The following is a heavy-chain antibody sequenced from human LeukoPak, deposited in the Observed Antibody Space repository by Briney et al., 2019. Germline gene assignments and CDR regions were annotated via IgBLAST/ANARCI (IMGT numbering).Heavy chain of an antibody. Sequence: AASVKVSCKASGGTFSSYAISWVRQAPGQGLEWMGGIIPIFGTANYAQKFQGRVTITADKSTSTAYMELSSLRSEDTAVYYCASERGITMVRGPYWEFDPWGQGTLVTVSS. CDR1: GGTFSSYA. CDR3: ASERGITMVRGPYWEFDP. CDR2: IIPIFGTA. J-gene: IGHJ5*02. D-gene: IGHD3-10*01. V-gene: IGHV1-69*06.